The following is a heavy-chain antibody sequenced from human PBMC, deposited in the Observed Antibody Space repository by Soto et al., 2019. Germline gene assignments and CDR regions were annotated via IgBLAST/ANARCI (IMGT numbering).Heavy chain of an antibody. CDR3: ARAYFYGSTSCSFDP. D-gene: IGHD2-2*01. V-gene: IGHV1-18*01. Sequence: QVQLVQSGAEVKKPGASVKVSCKASGYTFTSYGISWVRQAPGQGLEWMGWISAYNGNTNYAQKLQGRVTMTTDTSASTAYMELRSLRSDDTAVYYCARAYFYGSTSCSFDPWGQGTLVTVSS. J-gene: IGHJ5*02. CDR1: GYTFTSYG. CDR2: ISAYNGNT.